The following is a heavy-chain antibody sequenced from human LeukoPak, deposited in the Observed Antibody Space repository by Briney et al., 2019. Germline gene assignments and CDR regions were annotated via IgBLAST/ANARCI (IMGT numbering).Heavy chain of an antibody. V-gene: IGHV4-38-2*02. D-gene: IGHD3-22*01. CDR1: GYSISSGYY. J-gene: IGHJ4*02. Sequence: PSETLSLTCTVSGYSISSGYYWGWIRQSPGKGLEWIGSIYTTGSTDYNPSLKSRVTMSVDTSKNQFSLKLSSVTAADTAVYYCARDGTGYYGSSGYYYFDYWGQGILVTVSS. CDR3: ARDGTGYYGSSGYYYFDY. CDR2: IYTTGST.